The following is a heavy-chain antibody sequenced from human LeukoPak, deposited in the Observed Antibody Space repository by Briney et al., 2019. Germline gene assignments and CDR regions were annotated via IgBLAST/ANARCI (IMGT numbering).Heavy chain of an antibody. CDR3: ARATPAGILTGYYFDY. Sequence: PGRSLRLSCAASGFTVSSYGMHWVRQAPGKGLEWEAVIWYDGSNKYYADSVKGRFTISRDNSKNTLYLQMNSLRAEDTAVYYCARATPAGILTGYYFDYWGQGTLVTVSS. V-gene: IGHV3-33*01. D-gene: IGHD3-9*01. CDR1: GFTVSSYG. J-gene: IGHJ4*02. CDR2: IWYDGSNK.